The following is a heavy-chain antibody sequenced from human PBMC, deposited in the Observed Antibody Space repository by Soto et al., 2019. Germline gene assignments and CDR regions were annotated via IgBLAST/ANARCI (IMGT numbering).Heavy chain of an antibody. Sequence: GGSLRLSCAASGFTSSSYGMHWVRQAPGKGLEWVAVIWYDGSNKYYADSVKGRFTISRDNSKNTLYLQMNSLRAEDTAVYYCARDTGDGYTYDYWGQGTLVTVSS. CDR1: GFTSSSYG. CDR2: IWYDGSNK. D-gene: IGHD5-12*01. V-gene: IGHV3-33*01. J-gene: IGHJ4*02. CDR3: ARDTGDGYTYDY.